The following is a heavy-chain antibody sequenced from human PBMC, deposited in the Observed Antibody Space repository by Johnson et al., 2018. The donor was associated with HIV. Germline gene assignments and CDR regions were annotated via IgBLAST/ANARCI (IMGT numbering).Heavy chain of an antibody. Sequence: VQLVESGGGVVQTGRSLRLSCAVSGFTLSNYAMHWVRQAPGKGLEWVAVISYDGSNKYYADSVKGRFTISRDNSKNTLYLQMNSLRAEDTAVYYCARDLVVGDHSTPLTHAFDIWGQGTMVTVSS. D-gene: IGHD1-26*01. CDR2: ISYDGSNK. CDR3: ARDLVVGDHSTPLTHAFDI. V-gene: IGHV3-30*14. CDR1: GFTLSNYA. J-gene: IGHJ3*02.